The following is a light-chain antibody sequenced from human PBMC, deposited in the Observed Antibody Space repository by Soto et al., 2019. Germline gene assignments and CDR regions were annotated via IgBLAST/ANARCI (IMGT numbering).Light chain of an antibody. CDR2: EVS. V-gene: IGLV2-14*01. Sequence: QSALAQPASVSGSPGQSITISCTGTTSDVGGYNYVSWYQQHPGKAPKLMIYEVSNRPSGVSNRFSGSKSGNTASLTISGLQTSDEADYYCSSYTSGSTLVFGTGTKVTV. CDR3: SSYTSGSTLV. CDR1: TSDVGGYNY. J-gene: IGLJ1*01.